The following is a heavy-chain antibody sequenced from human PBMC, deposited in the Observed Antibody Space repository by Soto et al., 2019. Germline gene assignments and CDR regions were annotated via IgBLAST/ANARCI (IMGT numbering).Heavy chain of an antibody. Sequence: SGPTLVNPTETLTLTCTVSGLSLSNARMGVSWIRQPPGKALEWLAHIFSNDEKSYSTSLKSRLTISKDTSKSQVVLTMTNMDPVDTATYYCARIRLGYCSGGSCYSRYYYYYMDVWGKGTTVTVSS. D-gene: IGHD2-15*01. CDR3: ARIRLGYCSGGSCYSRYYYYYMDV. CDR1: GLSLSNARMG. CDR2: IFSNDEK. V-gene: IGHV2-26*01. J-gene: IGHJ6*03.